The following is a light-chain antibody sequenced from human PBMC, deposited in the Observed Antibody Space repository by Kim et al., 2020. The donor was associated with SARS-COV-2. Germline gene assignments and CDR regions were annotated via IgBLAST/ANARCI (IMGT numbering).Light chain of an antibody. V-gene: IGKV3-15*01. Sequence: EIVMTQSPATLSVSPGERATLSCRASQSVSSNLAWYQQKPGQAPRLLIYGASTRATGIPARFSGSGSGTEFTLTISSLQSEDFAVYYCQQYNNWPHLTFGGGTKVEI. CDR1: QSVSSN. CDR3: QQYNNWPHLT. J-gene: IGKJ4*01. CDR2: GAS.